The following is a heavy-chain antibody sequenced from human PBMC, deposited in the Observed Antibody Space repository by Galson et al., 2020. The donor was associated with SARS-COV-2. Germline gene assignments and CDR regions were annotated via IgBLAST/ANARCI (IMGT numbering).Heavy chain of an antibody. D-gene: IGHD3-10*01. CDR1: GFSLSTSGVG. CDR3: AHSGITMVRGRFDP. CDR2: IYWDDDK. J-gene: IGHJ5*02. V-gene: IGHV2-5*02. Sequence: SGPTLVKPTQTLTLTCTFSGFSLSTSGVGVGWIRPPPGQALEWLALIYWDDDKRYSPSLKSRLTITKDTSKNQVVLTMTNMDPVDTATYYCAHSGITMVRGRFDPWGQGTLVTVSS.